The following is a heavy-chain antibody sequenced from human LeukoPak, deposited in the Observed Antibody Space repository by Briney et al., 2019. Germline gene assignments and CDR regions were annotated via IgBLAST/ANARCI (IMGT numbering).Heavy chain of an antibody. Sequence: AGESLKISCKASGYSFTSYWIGWVRQMPGKGLEWMGIIYPGDSETRYSPSFQGQVTISADKSISTAYLQWSSLKASDTAMYYCARAPRYEGGDYGDSFDYWGQGTLVTVSS. J-gene: IGHJ4*02. CDR2: IYPGDSET. CDR1: GYSFTSYW. V-gene: IGHV5-51*01. CDR3: ARAPRYEGGDYGDSFDY. D-gene: IGHD4-17*01.